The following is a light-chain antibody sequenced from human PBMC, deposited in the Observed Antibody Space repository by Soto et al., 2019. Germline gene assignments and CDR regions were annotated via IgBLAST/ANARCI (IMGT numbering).Light chain of an antibody. Sequence: DIQMTQFPSSVSASVGDSVAITCRASQIISNWVAWYQQKPGTAPRLLIYAATTLNSGVPSRFSDRRAGTDFTLTITDLQHKDFAIYYCQQAYSFPFTFGPGTKVDLK. CDR3: QQAYSFPFT. CDR1: QIISNW. V-gene: IGKV1-12*01. J-gene: IGKJ3*01. CDR2: AAT.